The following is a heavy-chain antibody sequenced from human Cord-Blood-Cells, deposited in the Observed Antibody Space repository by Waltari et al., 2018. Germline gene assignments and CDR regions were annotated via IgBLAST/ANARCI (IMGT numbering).Heavy chain of an antibody. Sequence: QVQLVESGGGVVQPGRSLRLSCAASGFTFSSYAMHWVLQAPGKGVVWVTVISYDGSNKYYADSVKGRFTISRDNSKNTLYLQMNSLRAEDTAVYYCVREGATGCFDYWGQGTLVTVSS. CDR3: VREGATGCFDY. D-gene: IGHD1-26*01. CDR1: GFTFSSYA. J-gene: IGHJ4*02. CDR2: ISYDGSNK. V-gene: IGHV3-30-3*01.